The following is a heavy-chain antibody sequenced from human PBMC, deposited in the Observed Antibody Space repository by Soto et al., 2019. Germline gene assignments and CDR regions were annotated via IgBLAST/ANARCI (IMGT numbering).Heavy chain of an antibody. D-gene: IGHD1-20*01. CDR2: FFYTGFN. V-gene: IGHV4-39*01. CDR1: GGSISGSYYY. CDR3: ATSQNGYNWNYFDH. J-gene: IGHJ4*02. Sequence: PSETLSLTCAVSGGSISGSYYYWGWLRQSPGKGPEWIWSFFYTGFNSYNPSLGSRVSVSVDTSKNQFSLQVSGVSAADTAVYYCATSQNGYNWNYFDHWGQGALVTVSS.